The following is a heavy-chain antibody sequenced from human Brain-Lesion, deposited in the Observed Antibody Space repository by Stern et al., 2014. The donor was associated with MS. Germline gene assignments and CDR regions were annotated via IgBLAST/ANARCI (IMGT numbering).Heavy chain of an antibody. CDR3: ATYYYDATGYNDF. V-gene: IGHV1-2*04. D-gene: IGHD3-22*01. CDR2: INPKSGGT. CDR1: GYTFTGYY. Sequence: QVQLVQSGAEVKKPGASVKVSCKASGYTFTGYYMHWMRQAPGQGLEWMGWINPKSGGTNYAQKFQGWVTMTRDTSINTAYMELSRLRSDDTAVYYCATYYYDATGYNDFWGQGTLVTVSS. J-gene: IGHJ4*02.